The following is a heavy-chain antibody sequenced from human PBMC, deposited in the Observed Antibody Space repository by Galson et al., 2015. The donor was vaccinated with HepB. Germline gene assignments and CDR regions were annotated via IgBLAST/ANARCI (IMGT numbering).Heavy chain of an antibody. CDR3: VRDGGYYWFDS. Sequence: SLRLSCAASGFTFSNYWIHWVRQAPGKGLVWVSRINTDGSSTTYADSVKGRLTVSRDNAKNTLYLQMNSLRAEDTAVYYCVRDGGYYWFDSWGQGTLVTVSS. J-gene: IGHJ5*01. CDR2: INTDGSST. D-gene: IGHD2-21*01. CDR1: GFTFSNYW. V-gene: IGHV3-74*01.